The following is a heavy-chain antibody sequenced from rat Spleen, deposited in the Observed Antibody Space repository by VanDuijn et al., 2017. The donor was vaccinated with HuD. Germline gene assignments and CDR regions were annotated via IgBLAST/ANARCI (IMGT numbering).Heavy chain of an antibody. Sequence: EVQLVESGGGLVQPGRSLKLSCAASGFTFSDYNMAWVRQAPTKGLEWVATISYAGGSTYYRDSVKGRFTISRDNAKSNLYLQMNSLRSEDTATYYCTNFALFDYWGQGVMVTVSS. J-gene: IGHJ2*01. CDR1: GFTFSDYN. V-gene: IGHV5-20*01. CDR3: TNFALFDY. CDR2: ISYAGGST.